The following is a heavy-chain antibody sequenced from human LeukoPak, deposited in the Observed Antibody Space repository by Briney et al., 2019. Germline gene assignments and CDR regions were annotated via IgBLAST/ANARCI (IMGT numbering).Heavy chain of an antibody. Sequence: PGGSLRLSCAASGFTFSSYEMNWVRQAPGKGLEWVSYISSSGSTIYYADSVEGRFTISRDNAKNSLYLQMNSLRAEDTAVYYCARCSGGSCYYFDYWGQGTLVTVSS. CDR3: ARCSGGSCYYFDY. CDR2: ISSSGSTI. J-gene: IGHJ4*02. V-gene: IGHV3-48*03. CDR1: GFTFSSYE. D-gene: IGHD2-15*01.